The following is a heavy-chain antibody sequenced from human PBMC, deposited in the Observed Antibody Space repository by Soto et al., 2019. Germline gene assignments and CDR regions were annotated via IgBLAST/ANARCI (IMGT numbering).Heavy chain of an antibody. V-gene: IGHV3-30*18. D-gene: IGHD3-22*01. CDR1: GFTFSSYG. Sequence: PGGSLRLSCASSGFTFSSYGMHWVRQAPGKGLEWVAVISYDGSNKYYADSVKGRFTISRDNSKNTLYLQMNSLRAEDTAVYYCEKDLYYYDSSGYLDYWGQGTLVPVYS. CDR2: ISYDGSNK. CDR3: EKDLYYYDSSGYLDY. J-gene: IGHJ4*02.